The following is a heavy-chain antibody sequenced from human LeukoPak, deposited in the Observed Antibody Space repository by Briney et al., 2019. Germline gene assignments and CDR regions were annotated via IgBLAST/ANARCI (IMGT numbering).Heavy chain of an antibody. J-gene: IGHJ4*02. CDR1: GFTFSSYG. CDR2: IWYDGSNK. CDR3: AKVVVPAASIGAIDY. Sequence: GGSLRLSCAASGFTFSSYGMHWVRQAPGKGLEWGAVIWYDGSNKYYADSVKGRFTISRDNSKNTLYLQMNSLRAEDTAVYYCAKVVVPAASIGAIDYWGQGTLVTVSS. D-gene: IGHD2-2*01. V-gene: IGHV3-33*06.